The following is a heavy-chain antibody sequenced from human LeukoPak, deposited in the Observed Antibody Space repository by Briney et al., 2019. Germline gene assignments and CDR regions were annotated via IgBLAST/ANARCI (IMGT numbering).Heavy chain of an antibody. CDR2: ISYDGSNK. Sequence: GGSLRLSCAASGFTFSSYGMHWVRQAPGKGLEWVAVISYDGSNKYYADSVKGRFTISRDNSKNTLYLQMNSLRAEDTATYYCAKGRGVGNTGYLDVWGRGTPLTVSS. D-gene: IGHD3-10*01. CDR1: GFTFSSYG. CDR3: AKGRGVGNTGYLDV. V-gene: IGHV3-30*18. J-gene: IGHJ2*01.